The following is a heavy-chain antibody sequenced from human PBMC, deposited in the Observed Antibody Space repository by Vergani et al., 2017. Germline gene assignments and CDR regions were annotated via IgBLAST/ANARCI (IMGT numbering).Heavy chain of an antibody. CDR3: ARDDSGSYYNYFDY. CDR2: INAGNGNT. D-gene: IGHD1-26*01. Sequence: QVQLVQSGAEVKKPGASVKVSCTASGYTFTSYAMHWVRQAPGQRLEWMGWINAGNGNTKYSQKFQGRVTITRDTSASTAYMELSSLRSEDTAVYYCARDDSGSYYNYFDYWGQGTLVTVSS. CDR1: GYTFTSYA. J-gene: IGHJ4*02. V-gene: IGHV1-3*01.